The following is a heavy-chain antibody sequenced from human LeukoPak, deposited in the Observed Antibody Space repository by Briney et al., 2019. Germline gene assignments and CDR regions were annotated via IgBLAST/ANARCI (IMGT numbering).Heavy chain of an antibody. V-gene: IGHV4-34*01. D-gene: IGHD3-22*01. Sequence: SETLSLTCAVYGGSFSGYYWSWIRQPPGKGLEWIGEINHSGSTNYNPSLKSRVTISVDTSKNQFSLKLSSVTAADTAVYYCARGRYYDSSGLRTLFDYWGQGTLVTVSS. CDR3: ARGRYYDSSGLRTLFDY. CDR1: GGSFSGYY. CDR2: INHSGST. J-gene: IGHJ4*02.